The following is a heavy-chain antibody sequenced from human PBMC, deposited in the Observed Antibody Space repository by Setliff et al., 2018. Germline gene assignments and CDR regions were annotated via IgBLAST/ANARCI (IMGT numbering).Heavy chain of an antibody. CDR3: ARGPSGWSSATTRYYFYMDV. V-gene: IGHV1-69*13. J-gene: IGHJ6*03. Sequence: SVKVSCKAFGGTFSNSAINWVRQAPGQGLEWMGGIIPIRGAADYAQKFQGKVIITADGSTSTAYMELTSLRSDDAAVYYCARGPSGWSSATTRYYFYMDVWGKGTTVTVSS. D-gene: IGHD6-19*01. CDR2: IIPIRGAA. CDR1: GGTFSNSA.